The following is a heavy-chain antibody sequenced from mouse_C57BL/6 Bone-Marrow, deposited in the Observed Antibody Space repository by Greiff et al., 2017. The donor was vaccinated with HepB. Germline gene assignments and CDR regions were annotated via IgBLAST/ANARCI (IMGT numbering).Heavy chain of an antibody. CDR1: GYNFTSYW. Sequence: QVQLQQPGAELVKPGASVKMSCKASGYNFTSYWITWVKQRPGQGLEWIGDIYPGSGSTNYNEKFKSKATLTVDTSSSTAYMQLSSLTSEDSAVYYCARDYYGSRHYFDYWGQGTTLTVSS. J-gene: IGHJ2*01. D-gene: IGHD1-1*01. CDR2: IYPGSGST. CDR3: ARDYYGSRHYFDY. V-gene: IGHV1-55*01.